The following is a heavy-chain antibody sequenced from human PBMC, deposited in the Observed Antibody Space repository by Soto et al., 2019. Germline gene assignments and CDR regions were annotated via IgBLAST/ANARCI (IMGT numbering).Heavy chain of an antibody. CDR2: ISDISSHI. V-gene: IGHV3-21*01. CDR3: ARVRSGGSGYFDY. D-gene: IGHD2-15*01. J-gene: IGHJ4*02. Sequence: PGGSLRLSCAASGFTFSIYTMTWVRQAPGKGLEWMSSISDISSHIYYSDSVKGRFTVSRDNAKNSLYLEVSSLRAEDTAVYYCARVRSGGSGYFDYWGQGTLVTVSS. CDR1: GFTFSIYT.